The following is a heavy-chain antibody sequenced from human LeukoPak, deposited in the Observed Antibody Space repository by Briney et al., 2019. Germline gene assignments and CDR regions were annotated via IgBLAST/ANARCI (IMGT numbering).Heavy chain of an antibody. Sequence: ASVKLSCKSSAYSFTVYYMHWMRQPPGQGLEWMGWINANRGGTNYGQKFQGRVTMTRDTSISTAYMELSRLRSDDTVVYYCARDGTYSSSWYWGQGTLVTVSS. J-gene: IGHJ4*02. CDR1: AYSFTVYY. D-gene: IGHD6-13*01. CDR2: INANRGGT. V-gene: IGHV1-2*02. CDR3: ARDGTYSSSWY.